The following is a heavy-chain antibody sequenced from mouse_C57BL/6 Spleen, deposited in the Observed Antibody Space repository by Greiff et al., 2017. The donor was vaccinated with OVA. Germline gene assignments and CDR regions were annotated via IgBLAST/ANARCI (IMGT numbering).Heavy chain of an antibody. CDR1: GFTFSNYW. V-gene: IGHV6-3*01. CDR3: TDDYYGSSSDY. J-gene: IGHJ2*01. CDR2: IRLKYDNYAT. Sequence: EVQRVESGGGLVQPGGSMKLSCVASGFTFSNYWMNWVRQSPEKGLEWVAQIRLKYDNYATNYAESVKGRFTISSDDSKSSLYLQMNNLRAEDTGIYYCTDDYYGSSSDYWGQGTTLTVSS. D-gene: IGHD1-1*01.